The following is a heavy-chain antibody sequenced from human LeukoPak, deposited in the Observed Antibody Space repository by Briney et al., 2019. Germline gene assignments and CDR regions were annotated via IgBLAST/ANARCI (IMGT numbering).Heavy chain of an antibody. Sequence: GASVKVSCKASGGTFSTHAINWVRQAPGQGLEWMGRIIPIFGIANYAQKFQGRVTITADKSTSTAYMELSSLRSEDTAVYYCAGYCSGGRCRVDFYYGMDVWGQGTTVTVSS. J-gene: IGHJ6*02. CDR1: GGTFSTHA. CDR2: IIPIFGIA. CDR3: AGYCSGGRCRVDFYYGMDV. V-gene: IGHV1-69*04. D-gene: IGHD2-15*01.